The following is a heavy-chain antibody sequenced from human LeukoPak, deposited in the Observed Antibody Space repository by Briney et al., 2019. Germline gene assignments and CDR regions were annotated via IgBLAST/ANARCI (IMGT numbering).Heavy chain of an antibody. CDR2: IYSGGAT. CDR1: GFTISTTF. CDR3: ARDLDDVGLDWYFDL. J-gene: IGHJ2*01. V-gene: IGHV3-66*01. Sequence: GGSLRLSCTASGFTISTTFLSWVRQAPGKGLEWVSAIYSGGATHYADSVRGRFTISRDNSKNTLYLQMSSLRVEDTAFYYCARDLDDVGLDWYFDLWGRGTLVTVSS. D-gene: IGHD3-16*01.